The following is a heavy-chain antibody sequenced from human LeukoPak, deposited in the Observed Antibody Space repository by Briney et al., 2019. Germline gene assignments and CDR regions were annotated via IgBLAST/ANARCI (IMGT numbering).Heavy chain of an antibody. CDR3: ARDMRGGSSPDL. V-gene: IGHV4-4*08. J-gene: IGHJ2*01. CDR1: GGSVSSYY. D-gene: IGHD2-15*01. CDR2: IHNSGRT. Sequence: KSSETLSLTCSVSGGSVSSYYWSWLRQSPGKGLEWIGYIHNSGRTNYNPSLKSRVTGFVDTSKNQVSLRLSSVTAADTAVYYCARDMRGGSSPDLWGRGTLVTVSA.